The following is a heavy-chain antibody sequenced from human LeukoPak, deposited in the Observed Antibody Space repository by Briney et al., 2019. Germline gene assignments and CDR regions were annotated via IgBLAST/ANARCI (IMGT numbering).Heavy chain of an antibody. Sequence: SETLSLTCTVSGGSISSYYWSWIRQPPGKGLEWIGYVYYSGSTNYNPPLKSRVTISVDTSKSQFSLKLTSVTAADTAVYYCARGGGSGRGNWFDPWGQGSLVIVSS. V-gene: IGHV4-59*01. CDR3: ARGGGSGRGNWFDP. J-gene: IGHJ5*02. D-gene: IGHD3-10*01. CDR1: GGSISSYY. CDR2: VYYSGST.